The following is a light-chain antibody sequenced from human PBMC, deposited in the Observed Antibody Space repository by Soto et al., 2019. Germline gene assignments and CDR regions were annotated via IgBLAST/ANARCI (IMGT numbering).Light chain of an antibody. J-gene: IGKJ1*01. V-gene: IGKV3-15*01. CDR2: GAS. CDR1: QSVGSN. CDR3: QQYNNWPPDRT. Sequence: EIVMTQSPATLSVSPGERATLSCRASQSVGSNLAWYQQKPGQAPRLLIYGASTRATGIPARFSGSGSGTGFTLTISSLQSEEVAIYFCQQYNNWPPDRTFGQGTKVEIK.